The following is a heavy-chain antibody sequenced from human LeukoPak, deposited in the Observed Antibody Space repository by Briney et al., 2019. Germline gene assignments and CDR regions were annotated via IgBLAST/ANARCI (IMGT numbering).Heavy chain of an antibody. CDR3: ARHSMYSKSSGYNL. CDR1: GYTFTGYY. Sequence: ASVKVSCKASGYTFTGYYMHWVRQAPGQGLEWMGWINPNSGGTNYAQKFQGRVTMTRDTSISTAYMELSSLRSEDTAMYYCARHSMYSKSSGYNLWGQGTLVTVSS. V-gene: IGHV1-2*02. J-gene: IGHJ1*01. D-gene: IGHD6-19*01. CDR2: INPNSGGT.